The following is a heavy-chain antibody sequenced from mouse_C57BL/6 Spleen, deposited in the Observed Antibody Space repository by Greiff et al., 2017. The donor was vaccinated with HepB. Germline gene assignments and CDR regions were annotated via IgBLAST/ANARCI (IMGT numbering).Heavy chain of an antibody. Sequence: EVQLQQSGAELVRPGASVKLSCTASGFNIKDYYMHWVKQRPEQGLEWIGRIDPEDGDTEYAPKFQGKATMTADTSSNTAYLQLSSLTSEDKAVYYSTTLRWLLLHPDDWGQGTTLTVAS. D-gene: IGHD2-3*01. CDR3: TTLRWLLLHPDD. V-gene: IGHV14-1*01. J-gene: IGHJ2*01. CDR2: IDPEDGDT. CDR1: GFNIKDYY.